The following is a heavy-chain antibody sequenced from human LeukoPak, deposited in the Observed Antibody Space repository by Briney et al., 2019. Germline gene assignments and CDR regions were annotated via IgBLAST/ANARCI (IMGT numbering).Heavy chain of an antibody. J-gene: IGHJ4*02. Sequence: PSETLSLTCTASGGSISSSSYYWGWIRQPPGKGLEWIGSIYYSGSTYYNPSLKSRVTISVDTSKNQFSLKLSSVTAADTAVYYCTTWIQLTRSFDYWGQGTLVTVSS. CDR3: TTWIQLTRSFDY. CDR1: GGSISSSSYY. V-gene: IGHV4-39*01. CDR2: IYYSGST. D-gene: IGHD5-18*01.